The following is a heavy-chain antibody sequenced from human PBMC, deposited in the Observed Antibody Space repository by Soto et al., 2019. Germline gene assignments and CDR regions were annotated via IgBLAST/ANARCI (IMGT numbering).Heavy chain of an antibody. CDR3: AKDAVPYNGKWDWFDS. Sequence: DVQLLESGGGLVQPGGSLTLSCTASRFTFSDHAMSWVRQAPGKGLEWVSAIGGGGADTYYADSVKGRFTISRDNSKNTLYLQMNSLRDEDTAVYYCAKDAVPYNGKWDWFDSWGQGALVTVSS. D-gene: IGHD1-26*01. CDR2: IGGGGADT. CDR1: RFTFSDHA. J-gene: IGHJ5*01. V-gene: IGHV3-23*01.